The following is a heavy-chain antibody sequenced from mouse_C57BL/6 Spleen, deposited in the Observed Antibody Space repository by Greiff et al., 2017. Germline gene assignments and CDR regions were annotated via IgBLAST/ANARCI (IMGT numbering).Heavy chain of an antibody. J-gene: IGHJ3*01. Sequence: QVQLKEPGPGLVQPSQCLSITCTASGFSLTSYGVHWVRQSPGKGLEWLGVIWSGGSTAYNADFMSRLSITKDNTKCQAFFRRNSRQADDTAVYYCALLREGFAYWGQGTLVTVSA. D-gene: IGHD1-1*01. V-gene: IGHV2-5*01. CDR1: GFSLTSYG. CDR3: ALLREGFAY. CDR2: IWSGGST.